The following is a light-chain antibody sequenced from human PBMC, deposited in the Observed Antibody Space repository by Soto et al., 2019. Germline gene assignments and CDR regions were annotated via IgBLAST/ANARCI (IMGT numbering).Light chain of an antibody. J-gene: IGKJ3*01. CDR1: QSISSY. CDR3: QQSYSTFT. V-gene: IGKV1-39*01. Sequence: PGNMSAASVSLSIRARVAITCRASQSISSYLNWYQQKPGKAPKLLIYAASSLQSGVPSRFSGSGSGTDFTLTISSLQPDDFATYYCQQSYSTFTFGPGTKVD. CDR2: AAS.